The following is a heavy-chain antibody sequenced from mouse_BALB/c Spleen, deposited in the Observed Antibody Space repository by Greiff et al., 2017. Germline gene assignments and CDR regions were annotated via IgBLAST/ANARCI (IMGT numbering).Heavy chain of an antibody. CDR3: ARHERDDGYYNAMDY. CDR1: GFTFSSYG. J-gene: IGHJ4*01. CDR2: ISSGGSYT. D-gene: IGHD2-3*01. Sequence: EVKLMESGGDLVKPGGSLKLSCAASGFTFSSYGMSWVRQTPDKRLEWVATISSGGSYTYYPDSVKGRFTISRDNAKNTLYLQMSSLKSEDTAMYYCARHERDDGYYNAMDYWGQGTSVTVSS. V-gene: IGHV5-6*01.